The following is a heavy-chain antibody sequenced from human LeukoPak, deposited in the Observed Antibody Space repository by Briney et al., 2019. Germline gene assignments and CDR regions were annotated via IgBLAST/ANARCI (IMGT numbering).Heavy chain of an antibody. V-gene: IGHV3-21*01. D-gene: IGHD3-10*01. Sequence: PGGSLRLSCAASGFTFSTYSMNWVRQAPGKGLEWVSSISSTSLYIYYLDSLKGRFTITRDNAKNSLYLQMNSLRAEDTAVYYCARDQGGVIAFDAFDIWGQGTMVTVSS. CDR1: GFTFSTYS. CDR2: ISSTSLYI. CDR3: ARDQGGVIAFDAFDI. J-gene: IGHJ3*02.